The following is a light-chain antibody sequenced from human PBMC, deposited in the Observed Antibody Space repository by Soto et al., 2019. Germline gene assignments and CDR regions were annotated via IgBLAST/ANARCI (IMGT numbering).Light chain of an antibody. CDR1: DIGSKS. J-gene: IGLJ1*01. CDR3: LVWDSRSEHYV. V-gene: IGLV3-21*02. Sequence: SYELTQSPSVSVAPGQTVSITCGGYDIGSKSVHLYQQKPGQAPVLVVYDDSDRRSGIPERFSGSNSGNTATLTITRVEAGDEADYHCLVWDSRSEHYVFGTGTKVTVL. CDR2: DDS.